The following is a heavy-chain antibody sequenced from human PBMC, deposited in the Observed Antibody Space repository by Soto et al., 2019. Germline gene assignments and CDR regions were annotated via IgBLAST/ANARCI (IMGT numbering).Heavy chain of an antibody. Sequence: QLQLQESGSGLVRPSQTLSLTCAVSGGSISSGGYSWNWIRQPPGKGLEWIGYIYHSGSTLYNPSRKGRVTISGDKAKNQFSLELTPVTAADTAVYYCARDQLEGNWFDPWGQGTLVTVSS. CDR2: IYHSGST. D-gene: IGHD1-1*01. J-gene: IGHJ5*02. CDR3: ARDQLEGNWFDP. V-gene: IGHV4-30-2*01. CDR1: GGSISSGGYS.